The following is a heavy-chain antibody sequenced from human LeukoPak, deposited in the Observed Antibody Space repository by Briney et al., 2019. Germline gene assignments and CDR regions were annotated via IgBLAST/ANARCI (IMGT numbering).Heavy chain of an antibody. CDR1: GGSISSHY. V-gene: IGHV4-59*11. Sequence: SETLSLTCTVFGGSISSHYWSWIRQPPGKGLEWIGYIYYSGSTNYNPSLRSRVTISVDTSKNQFLLILSSVTAADTAVYFCARVRDCYNYGGFDYWGQGTLVTVSS. CDR2: IYYSGST. J-gene: IGHJ4*02. CDR3: ARVRDCYNYGGFDY. D-gene: IGHD5-24*01.